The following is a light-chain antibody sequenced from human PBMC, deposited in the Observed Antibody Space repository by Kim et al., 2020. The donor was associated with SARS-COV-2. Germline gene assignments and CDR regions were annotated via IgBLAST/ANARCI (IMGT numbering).Light chain of an antibody. Sequence: RATLNCKSSQTVLYNSNNKNNLAWYQQKPGQAPKLLIYWASIRESGVSDRFSGSGSETDFTLTISSLQAEDVAVYYCQQYYSTPPSVGQGTKLEI. CDR2: WAS. CDR1: QTVLYNSNNKNN. J-gene: IGKJ2*03. V-gene: IGKV4-1*01. CDR3: QQYYSTPPS.